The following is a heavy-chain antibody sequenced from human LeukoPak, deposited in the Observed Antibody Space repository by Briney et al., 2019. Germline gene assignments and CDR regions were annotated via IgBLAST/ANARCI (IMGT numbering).Heavy chain of an antibody. CDR1: GGSFSGYY. D-gene: IGHD1/OR15-1a*01. CDR2: IYYSGST. V-gene: IGHV4-59*08. Sequence: SETLSLTCAVYGGSFSGYYWSWIRQPPGKGLEWIGYIYYSGSTNYNPSLKSRVTISVDTSKNQFSLKLSSVTAADTAVYYCARLEQPGGPGYFDYWGQGTLVTVSS. CDR3: ARLEQPGGPGYFDY. J-gene: IGHJ4*02.